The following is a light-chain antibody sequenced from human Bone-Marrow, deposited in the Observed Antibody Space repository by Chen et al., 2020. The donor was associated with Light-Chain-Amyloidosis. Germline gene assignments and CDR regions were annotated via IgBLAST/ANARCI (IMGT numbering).Light chain of an antibody. CDR1: DLPTKY. CDR3: QSADSSGTYEVI. J-gene: IGLJ2*01. CDR2: RDT. Sequence: SYELTQPPSVSVAPRKTARITCSGDDLPTKYAYWYQQKPGQAPVLVIHRDTERPSGISERFSGSSSGTTATLTISGVQAEDEADYHCQSADSSGTYEVIFGGGTKLTVL. V-gene: IGLV3-25*03.